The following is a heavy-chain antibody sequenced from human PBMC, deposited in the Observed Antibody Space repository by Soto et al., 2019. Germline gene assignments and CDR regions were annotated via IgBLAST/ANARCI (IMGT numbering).Heavy chain of an antibody. Sequence: EVQLLESGGGLVQPGGSLRLSCAASGFTFSSYAMSWVRQAPGKGLEWVSAISGSGGSTYYADSVKGRFTISRDNSKTTLYLQMNSVRAEDTAVYYCAKDIGYYYDSSGYVDYWGQGTLVTVSS. CDR2: ISGSGGST. J-gene: IGHJ4*02. CDR3: AKDIGYYYDSSGYVDY. V-gene: IGHV3-23*01. D-gene: IGHD3-22*01. CDR1: GFTFSSYA.